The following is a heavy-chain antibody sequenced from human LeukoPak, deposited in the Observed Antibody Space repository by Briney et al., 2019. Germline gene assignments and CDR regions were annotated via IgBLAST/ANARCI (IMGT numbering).Heavy chain of an antibody. J-gene: IGHJ3*02. CDR2: ISGSGGST. V-gene: IGHV3-23*01. CDR3: AKESSSSYAFDI. D-gene: IGHD6-6*01. CDR1: GFTFSNYA. Sequence: GGSLRLSCAASGFTFSNYAMNWVRQAPGKGLEWVSAISGSGGSTYYADSVKGRFTISRDNSKNTLYLQMNSLRAEDTAVYYCAKESSSSYAFDIWGQGTMVTVSS.